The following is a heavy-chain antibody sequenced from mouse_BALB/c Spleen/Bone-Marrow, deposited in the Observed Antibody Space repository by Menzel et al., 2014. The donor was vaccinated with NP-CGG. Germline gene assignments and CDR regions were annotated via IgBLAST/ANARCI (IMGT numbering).Heavy chain of an antibody. CDR2: IDPAIFT. J-gene: IGHJ1*01. CDR1: GFNIKDTY. V-gene: IGHV14-3*02. Sequence: EVQLQQSGAELVKPGASAKLSCTASGFNIKDTYLHWVKQRPEQGLDWIGRIDPAIFTKYDPKFQGKATITADTSSNTAYLHLSSLTSEDTAVYYCASYRYGWYFDVWGAGTTVTASS. D-gene: IGHD2-14*01. CDR3: ASYRYGWYFDV.